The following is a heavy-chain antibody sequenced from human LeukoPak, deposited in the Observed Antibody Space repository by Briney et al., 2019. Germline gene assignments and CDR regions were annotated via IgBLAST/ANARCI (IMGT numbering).Heavy chain of an antibody. CDR1: GFNFANHA. V-gene: IGHV3-23*01. J-gene: IGHJ4*02. Sequence: GGSLRLSCAASGFNFANHAMSWVRKTPGKGLEWVSAISGGGDITYYADSVKGRFTISRDNSKDTLFLQMHSLRPGDTAVYYCVREDTPATANYWGQGTLVTISS. CDR2: ISGGGDIT. CDR3: VREDTPATANY. D-gene: IGHD2-21*02.